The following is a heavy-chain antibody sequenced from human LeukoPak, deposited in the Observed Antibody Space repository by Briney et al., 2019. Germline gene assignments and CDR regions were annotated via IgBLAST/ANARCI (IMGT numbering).Heavy chain of an antibody. CDR1: GFSFTDYP. V-gene: IGHV3-48*02. D-gene: IGHD3-9*01. J-gene: IGHJ4*02. CDR2: IRTTAEGAKYA. CDR3: ATDQRYAFDY. Sequence: PGWSLRLCCATSGFSFTDYPMNWVRQAPGKGLEWISNIRTTAEGAKYAYYADSVKGRVTISRDDGKNTLYLHMNSLRDDDTAVYYCATDQRYAFDYWGQGILVTVSS.